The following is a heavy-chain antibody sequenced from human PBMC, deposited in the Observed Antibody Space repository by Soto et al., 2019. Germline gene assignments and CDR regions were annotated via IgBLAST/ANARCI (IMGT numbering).Heavy chain of an antibody. Sequence: SETLSLTCAVYGGSISSNKWWRWVRQPPGKGLEWIGEIYHSGSTNYNPSLKSRVTISLDKSKNQFSLKLTSVTAADSAVYYWARDANIVEVATSLCAMDVWGQGTRVTLSS. D-gene: IGHD2-2*01. CDR2: IYHSGST. CDR1: GGSISSNKW. V-gene: IGHV4-4*02. J-gene: IGHJ6*02. CDR3: ARDANIVEVATSLCAMDV.